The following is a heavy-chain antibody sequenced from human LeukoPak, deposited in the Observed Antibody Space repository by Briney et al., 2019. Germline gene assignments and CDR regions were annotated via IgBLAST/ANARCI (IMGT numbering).Heavy chain of an antibody. V-gene: IGHV1-46*01. J-gene: IGHJ4*02. D-gene: IGHD6-6*01. CDR1: GYTFTSYY. CDR2: TNPSGGST. CDR3: ARDEGGIAARQPFDY. Sequence: ASVKVSCKASGYTFTSYYMHWVRQAPGQGLEWMGITNPSGGSTSYAQKFQGRVTMTRDTSTSTVYMELSSLRSEDTAVYYCARDEGGIAARQPFDYWGQGTLVTVSS.